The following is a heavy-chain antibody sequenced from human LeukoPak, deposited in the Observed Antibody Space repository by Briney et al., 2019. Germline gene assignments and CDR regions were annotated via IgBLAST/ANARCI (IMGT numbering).Heavy chain of an antibody. CDR2: ISGSGGST. Sequence: GGSLRLSCAASEFTFSSYAMNWVRQAPGKGLEWVSAISGSGGSTYYADSVKGRFAISRDNSKNTLYLQMNSLRAEDKAVYYCAKAKYDILTGYPWGYFDYWGQGTLVTVSS. V-gene: IGHV3-23*01. CDR1: EFTFSSYA. CDR3: AKAKYDILTGYPWGYFDY. J-gene: IGHJ4*02. D-gene: IGHD3-9*01.